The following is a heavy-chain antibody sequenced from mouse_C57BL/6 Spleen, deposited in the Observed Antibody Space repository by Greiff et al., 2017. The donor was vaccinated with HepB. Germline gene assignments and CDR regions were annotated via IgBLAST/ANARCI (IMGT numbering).Heavy chain of an antibody. D-gene: IGHD1-1*01. CDR2: ILPGSGST. CDR1: GYTFTGYW. Sequence: VHLVESGAELMKPGASVKLSCKATGYTFTGYWIEWVKQRPGHGLEWIGEILPGSGSTNYNEKFKGKATFTADTSSNTAYMQLSSLTTEDSAIYYCARSGKGDYYGSSPGFANWGQGTLVTVSA. V-gene: IGHV1-9*01. CDR3: ARSGKGDYYGSSPGFAN. J-gene: IGHJ3*01.